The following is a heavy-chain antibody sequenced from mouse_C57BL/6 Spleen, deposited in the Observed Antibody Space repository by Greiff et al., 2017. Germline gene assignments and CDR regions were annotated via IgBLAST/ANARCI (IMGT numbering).Heavy chain of an antibody. D-gene: IGHD5-1*01. Sequence: EVQRVESGGGLVKPGGSLKLSCAASGFTFSDYGMHWVRQAPEKGLEWVAYISSGSSTIYYADTVKGRFTISRDNAKNTLFLQMTSLRSEDTAMYYCASPYPGYYAMDYWGQGTSVTVSS. CDR2: ISSGSSTI. CDR3: ASPYPGYYAMDY. J-gene: IGHJ4*01. CDR1: GFTFSDYG. V-gene: IGHV5-17*01.